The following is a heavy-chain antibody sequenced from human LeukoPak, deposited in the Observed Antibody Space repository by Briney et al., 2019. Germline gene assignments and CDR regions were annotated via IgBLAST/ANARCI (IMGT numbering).Heavy chain of an antibody. CDR3: AGLHGYSYGYIGY. D-gene: IGHD5-18*01. CDR2: IYHTGST. Sequence: PSETLSLTCTVSGYSISSGFYWGWIRQPPGEGLEWIGSIYHTGSTYYSLSLKSRVTISVDASKNQLYLKLSSVTAADTAVYYCAGLHGYSYGYIGYWGQGTLVTVSS. CDR1: GYSISSGFY. J-gene: IGHJ4*02. V-gene: IGHV4-38-2*02.